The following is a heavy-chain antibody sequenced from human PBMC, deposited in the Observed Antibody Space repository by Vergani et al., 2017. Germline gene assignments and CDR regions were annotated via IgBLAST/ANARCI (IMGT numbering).Heavy chain of an antibody. J-gene: IGHJ5*02. D-gene: IGHD1-26*01. CDR1: GFTFSSYG. CDR3: AKDPVKWEQDPTRGWFDP. CDR2: ISYDGSNK. Sequence: QVQLVESGGGVVQPGGSLRLSCAASGFTFSSYGMHWVRQAPGKGLEWVAVISYDGSNKYYADSMKGRFTISRDNSKNTLYLQMNSPRGEDTAVYYCAKDPVKWEQDPTRGWFDPWGQGTLVTVSS. V-gene: IGHV3-30*18.